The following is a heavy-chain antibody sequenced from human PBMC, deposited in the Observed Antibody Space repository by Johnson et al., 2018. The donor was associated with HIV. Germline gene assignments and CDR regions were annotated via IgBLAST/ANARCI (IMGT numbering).Heavy chain of an antibody. CDR2: ISYDGSNK. J-gene: IGHJ3*02. CDR1: GFTFSSYT. V-gene: IGHV3-30-3*01. D-gene: IGHD4-23*01. Sequence: VQLVESGGGVVQPGRSLRLSCVASGFTFSSYTMHWVRQAPGKGLEWVAVISYDGSNKYYADSVKGRFTISRDNSKNTLYLQMISLRAEDTAMYYCAKARSLLDYGGFDAFDIWGQGTLVIVSS. CDR3: AKARSLLDYGGFDAFDI.